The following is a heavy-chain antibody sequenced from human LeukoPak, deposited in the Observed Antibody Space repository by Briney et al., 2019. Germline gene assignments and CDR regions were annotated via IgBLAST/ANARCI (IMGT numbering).Heavy chain of an antibody. CDR1: GGSFSGYY. CDR3: ARGRGYSSSWGLDC. J-gene: IGHJ4*02. CDR2: INHSGST. D-gene: IGHD6-13*01. V-gene: IGHV4-34*01. Sequence: SETLSLTCAVYGGSFSGYYWSWIRQPPGKGLEWIGEINHSGSTNYNPSLKSRVTISVDTSKNQFSLKLSSVTAADPAVYYCARGRGYSSSWGLDCWGQGTLVTVSS.